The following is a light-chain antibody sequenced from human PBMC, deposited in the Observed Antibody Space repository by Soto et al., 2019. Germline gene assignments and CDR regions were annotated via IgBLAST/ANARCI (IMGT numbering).Light chain of an antibody. Sequence: EIVLTQSPGTLSLSPGERATLSCRASQSVSSSYLAWYQQKPGQAPRLLIYGASSRATGIPDRFSGSGSGTDFTLTISRLEPEDFAEYYCQQYGSSPPTWTFGQGTKVDIK. CDR3: QQYGSSPPTWT. V-gene: IGKV3-20*01. CDR1: QSVSSSY. J-gene: IGKJ1*01. CDR2: GAS.